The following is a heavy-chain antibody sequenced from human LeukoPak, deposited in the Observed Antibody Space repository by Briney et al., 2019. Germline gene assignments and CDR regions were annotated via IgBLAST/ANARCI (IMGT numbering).Heavy chain of an antibody. D-gene: IGHD6-13*01. Sequence: ASVKVSCKASNYSFTSYGISWVRQAPGQGLEWMAWINAYNGDTNYAQKLQGRVTLTTETSTSTAYMELRSLRSDDTAVYYCARDGPAAGDFDYWGQGTLVTVSS. CDR3: ARDGPAAGDFDY. CDR1: NYSFTSYG. V-gene: IGHV1-18*01. J-gene: IGHJ4*02. CDR2: INAYNGDT.